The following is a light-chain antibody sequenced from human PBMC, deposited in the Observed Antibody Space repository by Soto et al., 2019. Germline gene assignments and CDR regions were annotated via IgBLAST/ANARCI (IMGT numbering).Light chain of an antibody. J-gene: IGLJ1*01. V-gene: IGLV2-14*01. CDR3: SSYTSSSIFPYV. Sequence: QSALTQPASVSGSPGQSITISCTGTNSDVGGYNYVSWYQQHPGKAPRLMIYEVSNRPSGVSYRFSGSKSGNTASLTISGLQTEDEADYYCSSYTSSSIFPYVFGTGTKVTVL. CDR1: NSDVGGYNY. CDR2: EVS.